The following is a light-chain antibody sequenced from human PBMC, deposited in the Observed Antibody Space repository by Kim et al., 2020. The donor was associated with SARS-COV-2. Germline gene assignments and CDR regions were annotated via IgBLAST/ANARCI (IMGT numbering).Light chain of an antibody. CDR3: AAWDDSLNGPV. Sequence: ELTQPPSASGTPGQTVTISCSGGSSNIGINTVNWYQQVPGTAPKLLIYSNHQRPSGVPDRFSGSKSGTSASLAISGLQSEDEADYYCAAWDDSLNGPVFGTGTKVTVL. CDR2: SNH. CDR1: SSNIGINT. J-gene: IGLJ1*01. V-gene: IGLV1-44*01.